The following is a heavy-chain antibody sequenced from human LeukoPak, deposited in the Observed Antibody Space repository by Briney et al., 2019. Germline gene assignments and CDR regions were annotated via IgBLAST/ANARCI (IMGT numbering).Heavy chain of an antibody. Sequence: PSETLSLTCAVYGGSFSGYYWSWIRQPPGKGLDWIGEIIHSGGTNYNPSLKSRVTISVDTSKNQFSLNLNSINAADTPVYYCARGLGGSYYFDHWGQGTLVTVSS. CDR2: IIHSGGT. D-gene: IGHD1-26*01. V-gene: IGHV4-34*01. J-gene: IGHJ4*02. CDR3: ARGLGGSYYFDH. CDR1: GGSFSGYY.